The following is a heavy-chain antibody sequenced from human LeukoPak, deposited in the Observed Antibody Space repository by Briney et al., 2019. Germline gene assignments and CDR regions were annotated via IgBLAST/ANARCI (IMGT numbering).Heavy chain of an antibody. Sequence: GGSLRLSCAASGFTFSSYVMSWVRQAPGKGLEWVSTSGTGGGTYYADSVKGRFTISRDNSKNTLYLQMDSLRAEDTAVYYCAREQYGSDDALDIWGQGTMVTVSS. J-gene: IGHJ3*02. CDR3: AREQYGSDDALDI. CDR1: GFTFSSYV. V-gene: IGHV3-23*01. CDR2: SGTGGGT. D-gene: IGHD4-17*01.